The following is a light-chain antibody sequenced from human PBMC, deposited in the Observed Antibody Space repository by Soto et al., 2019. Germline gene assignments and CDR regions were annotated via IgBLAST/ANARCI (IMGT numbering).Light chain of an antibody. CDR2: DVS. V-gene: IGLV2-14*03. CDR3: SSYTSSSTLV. J-gene: IGLJ1*01. CDR1: SSDVGGYNY. Sequence: QSALTQPASVSGSPGQSITLSCTGTSSDVGGYNYVSWYQHHPGKAPKLMIYDVSNRPSGVSNRFSGSKSGNTASLTISGLQAEDEADYYCSSYTSSSTLVFGTWTKLTVL.